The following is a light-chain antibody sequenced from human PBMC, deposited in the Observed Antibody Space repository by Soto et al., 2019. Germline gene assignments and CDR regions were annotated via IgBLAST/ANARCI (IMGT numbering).Light chain of an antibody. CDR1: QSVYNN. Sequence: IVITQSPATLSVSPGERATLSCRASQSVYNNLAWYQQKPGQAPRLLTYDASSRATGIPDRFSGGGSGTDFTLTISRLEPEDFAVYYCQQFSSYPLTFGGGTKVDIK. J-gene: IGKJ4*01. CDR3: QQFSSYPLT. CDR2: DAS. V-gene: IGKV3-20*01.